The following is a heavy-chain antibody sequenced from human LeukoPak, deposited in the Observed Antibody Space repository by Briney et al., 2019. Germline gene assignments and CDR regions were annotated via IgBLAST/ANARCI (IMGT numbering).Heavy chain of an antibody. D-gene: IGHD3-16*01. Sequence: GGSLRLSCAASGFTFSSCWMNWVRQAPGKGLEGVANIKQDGSEKYYVDSVKGRFTISRDNAKNSLYLQMNSLRAEDTAVYYCARETSQKGAHYMDVWGKGTTVTISS. V-gene: IGHV3-7*03. CDR3: ARETSQKGAHYMDV. CDR1: GFTFSSCW. J-gene: IGHJ6*03. CDR2: IKQDGSEK.